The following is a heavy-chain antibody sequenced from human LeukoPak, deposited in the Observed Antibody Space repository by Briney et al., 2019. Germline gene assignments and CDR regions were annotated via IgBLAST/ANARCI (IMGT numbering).Heavy chain of an antibody. V-gene: IGHV1-18*01. D-gene: IGHD1-26*01. CDR2: ISAYNGST. J-gene: IGHJ4*02. CDR3: ARDRLSGSYYPQGDY. Sequence: ASVKVSCKASGYTFTSYGFIWARQAPGQGLEWMGWISAYNGSTNYAQNFQGRVTMTTDTPTSTAYMELGSLRSDDTAVYYCARDRLSGSYYPQGDYWGQGTLVTVSS. CDR1: GYTFTSYG.